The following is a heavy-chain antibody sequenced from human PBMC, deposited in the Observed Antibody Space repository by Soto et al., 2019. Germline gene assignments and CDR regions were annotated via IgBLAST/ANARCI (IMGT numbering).Heavy chain of an antibody. CDR2: IIPIFGKA. Sequence: QVQLVQSGGEVKKPGSSVKVSCKASGSTFSSYAISWVRQAPGQGLEWMGGIIPIFGKANYAQKFQGRVTITADESTSTAYMELSSLRSEDTAVYYCARAGSYYDSSGLGAFDIWGQGTMVTVSS. J-gene: IGHJ3*02. CDR1: GSTFSSYA. D-gene: IGHD3-22*01. CDR3: ARAGSYYDSSGLGAFDI. V-gene: IGHV1-69*01.